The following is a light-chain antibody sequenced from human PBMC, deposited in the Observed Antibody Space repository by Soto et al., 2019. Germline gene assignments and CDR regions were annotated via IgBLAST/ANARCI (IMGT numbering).Light chain of an antibody. CDR1: HAIGTY. J-gene: IGKJ5*01. Sequence: IQMTQSPSSLSASVGDIVTIRCRTRHAIGTYLNCYQQKPGQAPHXLTSASINLLSGVPSGFCGVRSRTDSTITLSSLKKEDCPTYYSQQSYSTPITFCQGTRMEIK. V-gene: IGKV1-39*01. CDR2: ASI. CDR3: QQSYSTPIT.